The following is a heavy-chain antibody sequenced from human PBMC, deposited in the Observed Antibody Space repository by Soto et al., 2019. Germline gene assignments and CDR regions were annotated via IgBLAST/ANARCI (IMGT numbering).Heavy chain of an antibody. V-gene: IGHV6-1*01. J-gene: IGHJ4*02. D-gene: IGHD3-10*01. CDR1: GDSVSSNSAA. Sequence: QVQLQQSGPGLVKPSQTLSLTCAISGDSVSSNSAAWNWIRQSPSRGLEWLGRTYYNSKWYIDYAVSVKSRMTINADTSKNPFSLNLNSVTPEDTALYYCAGNYYGSGSYYSSFEYWGQGTLVTVSS. CDR2: TYYNSKWYI. CDR3: AGNYYGSGSYYSSFEY.